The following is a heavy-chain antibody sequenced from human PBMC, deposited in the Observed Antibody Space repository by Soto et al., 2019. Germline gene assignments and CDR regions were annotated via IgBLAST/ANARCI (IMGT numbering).Heavy chain of an antibody. CDR3: ARDEYYYDSSGYYY. CDR2: IGTTGDT. V-gene: IGHV3-13*01. Sequence: EVQLVESGGGLVQPGGSLRLSCAASGFMFSIYDMHWVRQPTGKGLEWVSAIGTTGDTYYAGSVKGRFTISRDNAKNSLYLQMNSLRAEDTAVYYCARDEYYYDSSGYYYWGQGTLVTVSS. D-gene: IGHD3-22*01. J-gene: IGHJ4*02. CDR1: GFMFSIYD.